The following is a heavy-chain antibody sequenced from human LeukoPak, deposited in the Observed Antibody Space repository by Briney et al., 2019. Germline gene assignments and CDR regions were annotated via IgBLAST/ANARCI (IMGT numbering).Heavy chain of an antibody. V-gene: IGHV4-59*01. D-gene: IGHD6-19*01. CDR2: IDYSGST. CDR3: AREFTRYSSGWRIFDY. J-gene: IGHJ4*02. CDR1: GGSISSYY. Sequence: SQTLSLTCTVAGGSISSYYWSWIRQPPGKGLEWIGYIDYSGSTNYNPSLKSRVTISVDTSKNQFSLKLSSVTAADTAVYYCAREFTRYSSGWRIFDYWGQGTLVIVSS.